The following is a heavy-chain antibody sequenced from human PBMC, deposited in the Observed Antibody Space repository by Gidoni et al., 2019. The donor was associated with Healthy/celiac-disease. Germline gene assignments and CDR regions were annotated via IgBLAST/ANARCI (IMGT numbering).Heavy chain of an antibody. CDR3: ASGGYYYDSSRAMGYAFDI. CDR1: GFTVSSNY. CDR2: IYSGGST. V-gene: IGHV3-66*01. J-gene: IGHJ3*02. Sequence: EVQLVESGGGLVQPGGSLRLSCAASGFTVSSNYMSWVRQAPGKGLEWVSVIYSGGSTYYADSVKGRFTISRDNSKNTLYLQMNSLRAEDTAVYYCASGGYYYDSSRAMGYAFDIWGQGTMVTVSS. D-gene: IGHD3-22*01.